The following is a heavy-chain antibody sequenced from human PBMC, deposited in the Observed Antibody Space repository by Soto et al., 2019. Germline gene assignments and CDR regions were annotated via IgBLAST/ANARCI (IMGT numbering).Heavy chain of an antibody. CDR1: GFTFSTYG. CDR3: ARDYTSTSYGFDS. J-gene: IGHJ4*02. D-gene: IGHD2-2*01. Sequence: GGSLRLSCAASGFTFSTYGMHWVRQAPGKGLEWVAVIWYDGSNEYYADSVKVRFTISRDNSKNTLYLQMNSLRAEDTAVYHCARDYTSTSYGFDSWGQGTLVTVSS. CDR2: IWYDGSNE. V-gene: IGHV3-33*01.